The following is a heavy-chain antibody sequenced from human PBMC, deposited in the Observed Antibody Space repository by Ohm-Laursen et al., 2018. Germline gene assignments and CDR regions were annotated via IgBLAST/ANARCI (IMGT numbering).Heavy chain of an antibody. CDR1: GFTFSSYG. V-gene: IGHV3-33*01. Sequence: SLRLSCAASGFTFSSYGMHWVRQAPGKGLEWVAVIWYDGSNKYYADSVKGRFTISRDNSKNTLYLQMNSLRAEDTAVYYCARDYSRGYSSGWYEAYWGQGTLVTVSS. D-gene: IGHD6-19*01. CDR2: IWYDGSNK. J-gene: IGHJ4*02. CDR3: ARDYSRGYSSGWYEAY.